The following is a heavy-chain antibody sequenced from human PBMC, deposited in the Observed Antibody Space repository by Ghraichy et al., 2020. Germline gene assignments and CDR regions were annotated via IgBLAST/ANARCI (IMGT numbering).Heavy chain of an antibody. CDR3: TRDIALYSYAYYYYYMDV. CDR2: IRSKAYGGTT. Sequence: GGSLRLSCTASGFTFGDYAMSWVRQAPGKGLEWVGFIRSKAYGGTTEYAASVKGRFTISRDDSKSIAYLQMNSLKTEDTAVYYCTRDIALYSYAYYYYYMDVWGKGTTVTVSS. V-gene: IGHV3-49*04. J-gene: IGHJ6*03. D-gene: IGHD5-18*01. CDR1: GFTFGDYA.